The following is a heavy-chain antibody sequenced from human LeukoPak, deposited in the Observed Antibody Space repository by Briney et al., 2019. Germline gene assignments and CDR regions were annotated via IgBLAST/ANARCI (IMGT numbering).Heavy chain of an antibody. J-gene: IGHJ4*02. D-gene: IGHD5-24*01. CDR2: ISASGGST. CDR1: GFTFSSYA. Sequence: GGSLRLSCAAPGFTFSSYAMSWARQAPGKGLEWVSTISASGGSTYYADSVKGRFTISRDNSKNTLYLQMNSLRAEDTAVYRCAKGQSRDGYSLWGQGTLVTVSS. V-gene: IGHV3-23*01. CDR3: AKGQSRDGYSL.